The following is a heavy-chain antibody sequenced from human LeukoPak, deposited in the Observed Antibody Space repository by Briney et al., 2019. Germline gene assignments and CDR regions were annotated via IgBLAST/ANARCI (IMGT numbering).Heavy chain of an antibody. CDR1: GYTFTSYY. CDR2: INPSGGST. D-gene: IGHD2-21*02. CDR3: ARAGVTHAIDY. Sequence: ASVKVSCKASGYTFTSYYMHWVRQAPGQGHEWMGIINPSGGSTSYAQKFQGRVTMTRDTSTSTVYMELSSLRSEDTAVYYCARAGVTHAIDYWGQGTLVTVSS. J-gene: IGHJ4*02. V-gene: IGHV1-46*01.